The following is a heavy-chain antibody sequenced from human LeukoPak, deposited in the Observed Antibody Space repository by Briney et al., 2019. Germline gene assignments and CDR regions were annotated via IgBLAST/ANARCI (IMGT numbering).Heavy chain of an antibody. Sequence: SETLSLTCGVSGGSISSSSYYWGWIRQPPGKGLEWIGSIYYSGSTYYNPSLKSRVTISVDTSKNQFSLKLSSVTAADTAVYYCARLSRVVRGGGDYWGQGTLVTVSS. V-gene: IGHV4-39*01. D-gene: IGHD3-10*01. CDR3: ARLSRVVRGGGDY. CDR1: GGSISSSSYY. CDR2: IYYSGST. J-gene: IGHJ4*02.